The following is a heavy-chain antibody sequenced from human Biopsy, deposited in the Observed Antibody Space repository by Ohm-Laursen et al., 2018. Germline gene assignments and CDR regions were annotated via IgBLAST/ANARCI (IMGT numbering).Heavy chain of an antibody. CDR3: AKDSGGSPLGELFH. CDR2: ISWDSGRI. D-gene: IGHD3-16*01. J-gene: IGHJ4*02. CDR1: GFIFDDYA. Sequence: RSLRLSCTASGFIFDDYAMHWVRQAPGKGLEWVSGISWDSGRIDYADSVKGRFTISRDNAKNSLYLQMNSLRAEDTALYCCAKDSGGSPLGELFHWGQGNLVTVSS. V-gene: IGHV3-9*01.